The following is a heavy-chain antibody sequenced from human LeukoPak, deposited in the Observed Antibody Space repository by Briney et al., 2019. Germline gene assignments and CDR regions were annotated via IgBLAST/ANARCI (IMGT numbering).Heavy chain of an antibody. CDR1: GFTFSSYSMN. CDR2: IYYSGST. Sequence: GSLRLSCAASGFTFSSYSMNWVRQPPGKGLEWIGSIYYSGSTYYNPSLKSRVTISVDTSKNQFSLKLSSVTAADTAVYYCARPDSSGYYYDAFDIWGQGTMVTVSS. V-gene: IGHV4-39*01. D-gene: IGHD3-22*01. CDR3: ARPDSSGYYYDAFDI. J-gene: IGHJ3*02.